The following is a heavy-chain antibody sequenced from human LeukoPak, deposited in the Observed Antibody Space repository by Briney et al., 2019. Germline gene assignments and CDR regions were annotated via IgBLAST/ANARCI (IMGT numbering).Heavy chain of an antibody. Sequence: SETLSLTCTVSGGSISNYYWSWIRQPPGKGLEWIGYISYSGSTNYNPSLMSRVPISEDKSRNQFFLMLTNVPAADPAVDYCARHIPVIWSSGYYYGMDVWGQGTTVTVSS. CDR3: ARHIPVIWSSGYYYGMDV. V-gene: IGHV4-59*08. CDR2: ISYSGST. D-gene: IGHD3-3*01. J-gene: IGHJ6*02. CDR1: GGSISNYY.